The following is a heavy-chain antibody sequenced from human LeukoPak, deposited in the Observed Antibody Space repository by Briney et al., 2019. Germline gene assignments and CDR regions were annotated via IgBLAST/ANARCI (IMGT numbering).Heavy chain of an antibody. V-gene: IGHV3-30-3*01. Sequence: GGSLRLSCAASGFTFSSYAMHWVRQAPGKGLEWVAVISYDGSNKYYADSVKGRFTISRDNSKNTLYLQMNSLRAEDTAVYYCARDNVDTAMVTDSNWLDPWGQGTLVTVSS. CDR3: ARDNVDTAMVTDSNWLDP. CDR2: ISYDGSNK. J-gene: IGHJ5*02. D-gene: IGHD5-18*01. CDR1: GFTFSSYA.